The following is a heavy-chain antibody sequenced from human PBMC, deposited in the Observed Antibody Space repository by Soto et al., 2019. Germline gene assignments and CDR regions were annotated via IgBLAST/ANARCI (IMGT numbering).Heavy chain of an antibody. J-gene: IGHJ6*02. V-gene: IGHV1-69*13. Sequence: SVKVSCKASGGTLSSYAVSWVRLAPGQGLEWMGGIIPIFGTANYAQKFQGRVTITADESTSTAYMELSSLRSEDTAVYYCASLGAMVRGKYGMDVWGQGTTVTVSS. CDR1: GGTLSSYA. CDR2: IIPIFGTA. CDR3: ASLGAMVRGKYGMDV. D-gene: IGHD3-10*01.